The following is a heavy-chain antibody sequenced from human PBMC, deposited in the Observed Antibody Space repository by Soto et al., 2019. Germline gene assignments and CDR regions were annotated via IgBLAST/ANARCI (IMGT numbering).Heavy chain of an antibody. J-gene: IGHJ4*02. CDR2: IYYGGST. Sequence: SETLSLTCTVSGGSVSSGSYYWSWIRQPPGKGLEWIGYIYYGGSTNYNPSLKSRVTISVDTSKNQFSLKLSSVTAADTAVYYCARAGYDILTGYLAPYYFDYWGQGTLVTVSS. V-gene: IGHV4-61*01. CDR1: GGSVSSGSYY. CDR3: ARAGYDILTGYLAPYYFDY. D-gene: IGHD3-9*01.